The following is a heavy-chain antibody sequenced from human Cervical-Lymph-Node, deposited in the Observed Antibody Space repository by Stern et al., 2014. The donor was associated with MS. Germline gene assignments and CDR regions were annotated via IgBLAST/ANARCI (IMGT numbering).Heavy chain of an antibody. J-gene: IGHJ4*02. D-gene: IGHD6-19*01. CDR1: GGPFSSYA. CDR2: IIPIFCTA. Sequence: QVQLVQSGAEVKKPGSSVKVSCKASGGPFSSYAISWVRQAPGQGLEWMGGIIPIFCTANYAQKVQGRVTITADESTSTAYMELSRLRSEDTAVYYCARGEKQWLSLWDYWGQGTLVTVSS. V-gene: IGHV1-69*01. CDR3: ARGEKQWLSLWDY.